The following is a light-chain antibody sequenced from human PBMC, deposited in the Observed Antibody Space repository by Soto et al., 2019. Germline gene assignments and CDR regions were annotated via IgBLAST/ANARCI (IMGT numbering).Light chain of an antibody. Sequence: QSALTQPPSASGSPGQSVTISYTGTSSDIGGYKYVSWYQQHPGKAPKLMIYEVSKRPSGVPDRFSGSKSGNTASLTVSGLQAEDEADYYCSSYTGSTNLVFGGGTKVTVL. CDR1: SSDIGGYKY. J-gene: IGLJ2*01. V-gene: IGLV2-8*01. CDR2: EVS. CDR3: SSYTGSTNLV.